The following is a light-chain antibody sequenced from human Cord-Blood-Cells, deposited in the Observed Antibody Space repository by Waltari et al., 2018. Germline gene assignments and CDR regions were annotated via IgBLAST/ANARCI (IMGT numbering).Light chain of an antibody. CDR3: SSYTSSSTYV. Sequence: QSPLPQPAAVSGSPGQSITISSTGTSSDVGGYNSASCYQQHPGKAPKHMIYEVSNRPSGVSNRFSGAKSGNTASLTISGLQAEDEADYYCSSYTSSSTYVFGTGTKVTVL. V-gene: IGLV2-14*01. CDR1: SSDVGGYNS. J-gene: IGLJ1*01. CDR2: EVS.